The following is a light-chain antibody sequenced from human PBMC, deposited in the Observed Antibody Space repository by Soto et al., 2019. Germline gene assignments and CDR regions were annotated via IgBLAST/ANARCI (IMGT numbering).Light chain of an antibody. J-gene: IGLJ3*02. V-gene: IGLV3-21*04. CDR3: QVWDSSSDQWV. CDR1: NIGSKS. CDR2: NDN. Sequence: SSELTQPPSVSVAPGKTARITCGGNNIGSKSVHWYQQKPGQAPVLDIYNDNDRPSGIPERFSGSNSGNTATLTISRVEAGDEADYYCQVWDSSSDQWVFGGGTKVTVL.